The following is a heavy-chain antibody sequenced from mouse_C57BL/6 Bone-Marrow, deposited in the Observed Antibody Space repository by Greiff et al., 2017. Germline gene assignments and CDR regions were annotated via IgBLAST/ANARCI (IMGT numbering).Heavy chain of an antibody. CDR2: IYPRDGST. Sequence: VQLQQSGPELVKPGASVKLSCKASGYTFTSYDINWVKQRPGQGLEWIGWIYPRDGSTKYNEKFKGKATLTVATSSSTAYMELHSLTSEDSAVYFCARDYGSSYCYFDVWGTGTTVTVSS. CDR1: GYTFTSYD. V-gene: IGHV1-85*01. D-gene: IGHD1-1*01. CDR3: ARDYGSSYCYFDV. J-gene: IGHJ1*03.